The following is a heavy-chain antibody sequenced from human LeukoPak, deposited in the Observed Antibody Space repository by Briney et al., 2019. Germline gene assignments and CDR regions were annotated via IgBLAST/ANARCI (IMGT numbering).Heavy chain of an antibody. V-gene: IGHV4-39*07. CDR3: ARVGAAVAGHYYYYYMDV. CDR1: GGSISSSSYY. CDR2: IYYSGST. D-gene: IGHD6-19*01. Sequence: SETLSLTCTVSGGSISSSSYYWGWIRQPPGKGLEWIGSIYYSGSTYYNPSLKSRVTISVDTSKNQFSLKLSSVTAADTAVYYCARVGAAVAGHYYYYYMDVWGKGTTVTVS. J-gene: IGHJ6*03.